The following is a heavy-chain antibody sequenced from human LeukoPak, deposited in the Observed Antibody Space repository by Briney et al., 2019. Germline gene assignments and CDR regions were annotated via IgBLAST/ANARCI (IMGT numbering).Heavy chain of an antibody. D-gene: IGHD4-17*01. V-gene: IGHV4-30-4*01. Sequence: SETLSLTCTVSGGSISSGDYYWSWIRQPPGKGLEWIGYIYYSGSTYYNPSLKSRVTISVDTSKNQFSLKLSSVTAADTAVYYCASGTTVTNFAYWGQGTLVTVSS. J-gene: IGHJ4*02. CDR3: ASGTTVTNFAY. CDR1: GGSISSGDYY. CDR2: IYYSGST.